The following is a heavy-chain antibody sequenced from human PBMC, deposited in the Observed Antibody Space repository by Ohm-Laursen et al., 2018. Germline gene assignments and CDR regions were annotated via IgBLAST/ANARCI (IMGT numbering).Heavy chain of an antibody. CDR1: GGSISSYY. CDR3: ARAAQQPQIYYYYGMDV. D-gene: IGHD6-13*01. Sequence: PSETLSLTCTVSGGSISSYYWSWIRRPPGKGLEWIGYIYYSGSTNYNPSLKSRVTISVDTSKNQFSLKLSSVTAADTAVYYCARAAQQPQIYYYYGMDVWGQGTTVTVSS. CDR2: IYYSGST. J-gene: IGHJ6*02. V-gene: IGHV4-59*01.